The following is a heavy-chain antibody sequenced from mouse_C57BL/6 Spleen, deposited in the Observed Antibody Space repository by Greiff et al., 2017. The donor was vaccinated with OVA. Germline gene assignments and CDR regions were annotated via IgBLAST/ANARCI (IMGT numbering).Heavy chain of an antibody. Sequence: QVQLQQSGAELVKPGASVKISCKASGYAFSSYWMNWVKQRPGKGLEWIGQIYPGDGDTNYNGKFKGKATLTADKSSSTAYMQLSSLTSEDSAVYFWARDDGYHWYFDVWGTGTTVTVSS. V-gene: IGHV1-80*01. CDR2: IYPGDGDT. CDR1: GYAFSSYW. CDR3: ARDDGYHWYFDV. J-gene: IGHJ1*03. D-gene: IGHD2-3*01.